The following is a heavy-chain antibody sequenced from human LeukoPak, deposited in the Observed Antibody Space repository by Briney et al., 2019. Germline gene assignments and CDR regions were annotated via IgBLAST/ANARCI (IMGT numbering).Heavy chain of an antibody. Sequence: SVKVSCKASGGTFSSYTISWVRQAPGQGLEWMGRIIPILGIANYAQKFQGRVTITADNSTSTAYMELSSLRSEDTAVYYCARDPPNCGSTSCYIRARDPYFDYWGQGTLVTVSS. D-gene: IGHD2-2*02. J-gene: IGHJ4*02. V-gene: IGHV1-69*04. CDR2: IIPILGIA. CDR1: GGTFSSYT. CDR3: ARDPPNCGSTSCYIRARDPYFDY.